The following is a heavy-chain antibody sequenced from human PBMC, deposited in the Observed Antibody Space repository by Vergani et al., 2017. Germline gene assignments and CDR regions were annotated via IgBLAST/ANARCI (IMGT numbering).Heavy chain of an antibody. CDR3: ARVYGSGXFDY. CDR2: INHSGST. Sequence: QVQLQQWGAGLLKPSETLSLTCAVYGGSFSGYYWSWIRQPPGKGLEWIGEINHSGSTNYNPSRKSRVTISVDTSKNQFSLKLSSVTAADTAVYYCARVYGSGXFDYWGQGTLVTVSS. J-gene: IGHJ4*02. V-gene: IGHV4-34*01. D-gene: IGHD3-10*01. CDR1: GGSFSGYY.